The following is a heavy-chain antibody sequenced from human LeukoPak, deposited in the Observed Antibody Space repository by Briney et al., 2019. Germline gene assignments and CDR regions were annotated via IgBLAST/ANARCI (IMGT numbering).Heavy chain of an antibody. Sequence: PGGSLRLSCVASDFTFSSTWMNWVRQAPGKGLKWVGRIKSEIDGGATDYAAPVQGRFTVSRDDSQATLYLQMNSLKIEDTADYYCTTGGNVIVAGTRAFDIWGLGTVVTVSS. J-gene: IGHJ3*02. D-gene: IGHD5-12*01. V-gene: IGHV3-15*07. CDR1: DFTFSSTW. CDR3: TTGGNVIVAGTRAFDI. CDR2: IKSEIDGGAT.